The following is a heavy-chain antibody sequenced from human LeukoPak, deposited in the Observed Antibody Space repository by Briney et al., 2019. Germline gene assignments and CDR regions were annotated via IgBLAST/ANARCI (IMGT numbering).Heavy chain of an antibody. J-gene: IGHJ4*02. D-gene: IGHD2-2*02. CDR3: AKEDFRKYPHY. Sequence: PGGSLRLSCAASGFTFSSYGMHWVRQAPGKGLEWVALTSSDGINKNYADSVKGRFTISRDKSKNTLYLQMNSLRAEDTAVYYCAKEDFRKYPHYWGQGTLVTVSS. V-gene: IGHV3-30*18. CDR2: TSSDGINK. CDR1: GFTFSSYG.